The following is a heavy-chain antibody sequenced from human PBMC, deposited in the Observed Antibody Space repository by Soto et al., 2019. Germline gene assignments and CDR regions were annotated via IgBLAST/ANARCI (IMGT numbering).Heavy chain of an antibody. J-gene: IGHJ4*02. CDR1: GFNFSDYY. V-gene: IGHV3-11*04. CDR3: ARSRSGPRDY. D-gene: IGHD3-10*01. Sequence: GGSLRLSCAGSGFNFSDYYMVWVRQAPGKGVEWVSSISRSEEYYVDCVKGRFIVSRDNAKNSLFLQMNSLRAEDTAIYYCARSRSGPRDYWGQGTLVTVSS. CDR2: ISRSEE.